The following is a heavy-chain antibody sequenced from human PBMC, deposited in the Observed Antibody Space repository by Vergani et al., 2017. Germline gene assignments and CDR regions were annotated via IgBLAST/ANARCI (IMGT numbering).Heavy chain of an antibody. CDR1: GGSLSSGGYY. V-gene: IGHV4-30-4*01. J-gene: IGHJ6*04. CDR2: IYYSGST. Sequence: QVQLQESGPGLVKPSQTLSLTCTVSGGSLSSGGYYWGWIRQPPGKGLEWIGYIYYSGSTYYNPSLKSRVTISVDTSKNQFSLKLSSVTAADTAVYYCAKETGYYYGMDVWGEGTTVTVSS. CDR3: AKETGYYYGMDV. D-gene: IGHD3-9*01.